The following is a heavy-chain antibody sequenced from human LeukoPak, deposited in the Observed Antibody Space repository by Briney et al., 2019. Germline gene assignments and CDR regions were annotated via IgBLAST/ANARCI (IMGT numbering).Heavy chain of an antibody. V-gene: IGHV1-8*01. Sequence: ASVKVSCKASGYTFTSYDINWVRQATGQGLEWMGWMNPNSGNTGYAQKFQGRVTMTRNTSISTAYMELSSLRSEDTAVYYCASGSRDIVVVVAAYNWFDPWGQGTLVTVSS. J-gene: IGHJ5*02. D-gene: IGHD2-15*01. CDR3: ASGSRDIVVVVAAYNWFDP. CDR1: GYTFTSYD. CDR2: MNPNSGNT.